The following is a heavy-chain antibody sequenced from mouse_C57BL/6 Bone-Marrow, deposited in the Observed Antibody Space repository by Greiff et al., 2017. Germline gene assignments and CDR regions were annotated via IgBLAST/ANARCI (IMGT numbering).Heavy chain of an antibody. D-gene: IGHD1-1*01. V-gene: IGHV2-2*01. Sequence: QVQLKESGPGLVQPSQSLSITCTVSGFSLTSYGVHWVRQSPGKGLEWLGVIWSGGSTDYNAAFISRLSISKDNSKSQVFFKMNSLQADDTAIHYCARIADYGSSYDAMDYWGQGTSVTVSS. CDR3: ARIADYGSSYDAMDY. CDR1: GFSLTSYG. J-gene: IGHJ4*01. CDR2: IWSGGST.